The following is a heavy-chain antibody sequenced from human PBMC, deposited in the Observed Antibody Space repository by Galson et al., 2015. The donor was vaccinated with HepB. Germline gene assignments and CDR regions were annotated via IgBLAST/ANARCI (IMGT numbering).Heavy chain of an antibody. CDR2: IRYDGSNK. CDR3: AKDPYCSSTSCYVPTVTTLD. Sequence: SLRLSCAASGFTFSSYGMHWVRQAPGKGLEWVAFIRYDGSNKYYADSVKGRFTISRDNSKNTLYLQMNSLRAEDTAVYYCAKDPYCSSTSCYVPTVTTLDWGQGTLVTVSS. CDR1: GFTFSSYG. V-gene: IGHV3-30*02. D-gene: IGHD2-2*01. J-gene: IGHJ4*02.